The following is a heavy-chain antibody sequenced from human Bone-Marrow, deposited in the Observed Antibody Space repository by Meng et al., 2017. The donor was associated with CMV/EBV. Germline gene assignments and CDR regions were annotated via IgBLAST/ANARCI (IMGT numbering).Heavy chain of an antibody. CDR1: GFTFSSYW. J-gene: IGHJ4*02. D-gene: IGHD2-15*01. CDR2: IKQDGSEK. Sequence: GESLKISCAASGFTFSSYWMSWVRQAPGKGLEWVANIKQDGSEKYYVDSVKGRFTIFRDNAKNSLYLQMNSLRAEDTAVYYCARVGGGSPLVDYWGQGTLVTVSS. V-gene: IGHV3-7*01. CDR3: ARVGGGSPLVDY.